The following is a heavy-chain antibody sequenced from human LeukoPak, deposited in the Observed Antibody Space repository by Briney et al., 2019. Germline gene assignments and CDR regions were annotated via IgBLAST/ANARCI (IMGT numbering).Heavy chain of an antibody. CDR1: GFTFSSYG. CDR2: IQYDESYK. Sequence: PGGSLRLSCAASGFTFSSYGMHWVRQAPGKGLEWVSFIQYDESYKYYADSVKGRFTISRDNAKNSLYLQMNSLRAEDTALYYCAKNSGAKLERAFIDYWGQGTLVTVSS. V-gene: IGHV3-30*02. D-gene: IGHD1-1*01. J-gene: IGHJ4*02. CDR3: AKNSGAKLERAFIDY.